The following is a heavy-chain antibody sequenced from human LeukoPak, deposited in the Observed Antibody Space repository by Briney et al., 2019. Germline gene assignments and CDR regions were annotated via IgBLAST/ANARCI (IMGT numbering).Heavy chain of an antibody. D-gene: IGHD6-13*01. CDR2: IKQDGSEK. J-gene: IGHJ4*02. CDR3: ARDTVFRAAVGRALGY. V-gene: IGHV3-7*03. CDR1: GFTFSSYW. Sequence: PGGSLRLSCAASGFTFSSYWMSWVRQAPGKGLEWVANIKQDGSEKYYVDSVKGRFTISRDNAKNSLYLQMNSLRAEDTAVYYCARDTVFRAAVGRALGYWGQGTLVTVSS.